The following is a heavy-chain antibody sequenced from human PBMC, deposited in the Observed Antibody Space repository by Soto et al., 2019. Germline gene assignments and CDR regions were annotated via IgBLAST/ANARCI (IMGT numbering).Heavy chain of an antibody. V-gene: IGHV3-66*01. CDR2: IYSGGST. D-gene: IGHD3-3*01. Sequence: EVQLVESGGGLVQPGGSLRLSCAASGFTVSSNYMSWVRQAPGKGLEWVSVIYSGGSTYYADSVKGRFTSSRDNSKTTLYLQMNSLRAEDTAVYYCARDGTTYDFWTFAYWGQGTLVTVSS. J-gene: IGHJ4*02. CDR3: ARDGTTYDFWTFAY. CDR1: GFTVSSNY.